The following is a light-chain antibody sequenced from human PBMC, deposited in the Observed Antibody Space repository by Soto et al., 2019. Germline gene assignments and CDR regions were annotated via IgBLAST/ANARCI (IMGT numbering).Light chain of an antibody. CDR1: QSVSSR. Sequence: EVVRTQSPATLSLSHGERVTLSCRAVQSVSSRLAWYQQKPGQSPRLLIYATSSRATGIPDRFSGGGSGTDFTLTINKLEPEDFAVYYCQQYGTSPRSITFGQGTRLEIK. CDR2: ATS. J-gene: IGKJ5*01. CDR3: QQYGTSPRSIT. V-gene: IGKV3-20*01.